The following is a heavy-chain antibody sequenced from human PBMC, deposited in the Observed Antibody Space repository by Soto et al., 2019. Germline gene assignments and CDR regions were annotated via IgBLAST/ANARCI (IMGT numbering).Heavy chain of an antibody. CDR1: GGSISSYY. J-gene: IGHJ6*04. V-gene: IGHV4-59*01. D-gene: IGHD3-3*01. CDR2: IYYSGST. CDR3: ARDVIPRYDFWSGYYNTVGSDV. Sequence: SETLSLTCTVSGGSISSYYWSWIRQPPGKGLEWIGYIYYSGSTNYNPSLKSRVTISVDTSKNHFSLKLSSVTAADTAVYYCARDVIPRYDFWSGYYNTVGSDVWGKGTTVTVSS.